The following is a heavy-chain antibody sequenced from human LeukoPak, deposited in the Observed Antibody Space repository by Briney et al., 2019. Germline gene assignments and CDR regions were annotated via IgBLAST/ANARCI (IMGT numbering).Heavy chain of an antibody. V-gene: IGHV1-8*01. CDR1: GYTFASYD. CDR3: ARDYVRCACFSCPGVP. Sequence: ASVKVSCKASGYTFASYDINWVRHAAGQGLEWMGWMSPKTGNTGYAPKFQGRVTMTRNISISTAYMELSSLRSEDTAVYYCARDYVRCACFSCPGVPWGQGTLVTVSS. CDR2: MSPKTGNT. D-gene: IGHD2-2*01. J-gene: IGHJ5*02.